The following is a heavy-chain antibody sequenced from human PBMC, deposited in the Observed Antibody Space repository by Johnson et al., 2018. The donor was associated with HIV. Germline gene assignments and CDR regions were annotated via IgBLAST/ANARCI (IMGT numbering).Heavy chain of an antibody. Sequence: QLVESGGGVVQPGGSLRLSCAASGFTFSNAWMSWVRQAPGKGLEWVGRIKSKTDGGTTDYAAPVKGRFTISRDDSKNTLYLQMNSLKTEDTAVYYCTTDRGGSSDAFDIWGQGTMVTVSS. V-gene: IGHV3-15*01. J-gene: IGHJ3*02. CDR2: IKSKTDGGTT. CDR3: TTDRGGSSDAFDI. CDR1: GFTFSNAW. D-gene: IGHD3-10*01.